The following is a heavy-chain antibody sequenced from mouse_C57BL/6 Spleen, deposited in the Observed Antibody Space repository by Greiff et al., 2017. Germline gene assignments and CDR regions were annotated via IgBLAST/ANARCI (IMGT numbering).Heavy chain of an antibody. D-gene: IGHD1-3*01. CDR2: INYDGSST. CDR1: GFTFSDYY. V-gene: IGHV5-16*01. Sequence: EVKLVESEGGLVQPGSSMKLSCTASGFTFSDYYMAWVRQVPEKGLEWVANINYDGSSTYYLDSLKSRFIISRDNAKNILYLQMSSLKSEDTATYYCARKSRSSYGYFDVWGTGTTVTVSS. J-gene: IGHJ1*03. CDR3: ARKSRSSYGYFDV.